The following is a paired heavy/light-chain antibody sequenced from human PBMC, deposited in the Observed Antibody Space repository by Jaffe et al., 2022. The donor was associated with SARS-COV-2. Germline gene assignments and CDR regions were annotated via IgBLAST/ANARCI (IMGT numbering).Heavy chain of an antibody. CDR1: GVIFDTYA. CDR3: AKAGFGGSVGADFDY. Sequence: EVLLLESGGGLVQPGGSLRLSCAASGVIFDTYAMSWVRQAPGRGLEWVSTISRSGDNTYYADSVKGRFTISRDNSRSTLFLQLNSLRVEDTAIYYCAKAGFGGSVGADFDYWGQGTLVTVSS. CDR2: ISRSGDNT. D-gene: IGHD1-26*01. V-gene: IGHV3-23*01. J-gene: IGHJ4*02.
Light chain of an antibody. Sequence: EIVLTQSPATLSLFPGERATLSCRASQSVRSYLAWYQQKPGQAPRLLIYDASNRATGIPARFSGSGSGTDFTLTISSLEPEDFAVYYCLQRANWPPYTFGQGTKLEIK. CDR3: LQRANWPPYT. CDR1: QSVRSY. J-gene: IGKJ2*01. V-gene: IGKV3-11*01. CDR2: DAS.